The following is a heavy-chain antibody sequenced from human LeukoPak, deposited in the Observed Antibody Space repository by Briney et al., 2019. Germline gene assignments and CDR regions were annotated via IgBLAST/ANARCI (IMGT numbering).Heavy chain of an antibody. CDR1: GFTFSDHY. Sequence: GGSLRLSCAASGFTFSDHYMDWVRQAPGKGLEWVSGISGGVGTTYYVDSVKGRFTISRDNSKNTLFLQMNSLRAEDTAVYYCATKVVTDAFDIWGQGTMVTVSS. D-gene: IGHD3-22*01. J-gene: IGHJ3*02. CDR3: ATKVVTDAFDI. CDR2: ISGGVGTT. V-gene: IGHV3-23*01.